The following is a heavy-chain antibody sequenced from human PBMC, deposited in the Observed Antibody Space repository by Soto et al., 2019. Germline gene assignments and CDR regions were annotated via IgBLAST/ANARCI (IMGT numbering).Heavy chain of an antibody. J-gene: IGHJ6*02. CDR2: IYYSGNT. Sequence: PSETLSLTCTVSGGSISSYYWSWIRQPPGKGLEWIGNIYYSGNTYYNPSLKSRVTISVDTSKNQFSLKLSSVTAADTAVYYCARHNGPLYVGYYYDMDVWGQGTTVTVSS. CDR1: GGSISSYY. V-gene: IGHV4-59*08. CDR3: ARHNGPLYVGYYYDMDV. D-gene: IGHD3-16*01.